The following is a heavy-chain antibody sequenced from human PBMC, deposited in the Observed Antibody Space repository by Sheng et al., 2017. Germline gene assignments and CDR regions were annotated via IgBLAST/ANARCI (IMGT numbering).Heavy chain of an antibody. CDR1: GAPFSGFV. Sequence: GGEVKNPGASVKVSCKSSGAPFSGFVYQLGGDRPLGQGLEWMGWISSYNGETRFSQKFQDRVTLTMDKSAITTSMELRSLRSDDTAVYYCTRLRPIAYLVGYSDEWGQGTLVIVSS. D-gene: IGHD2-21*01. V-gene: IGHV1-18*01. J-gene: IGHJ4*02. CDR2: ISSYNGET. CDR3: TRLRPIAYLVGYSDE.